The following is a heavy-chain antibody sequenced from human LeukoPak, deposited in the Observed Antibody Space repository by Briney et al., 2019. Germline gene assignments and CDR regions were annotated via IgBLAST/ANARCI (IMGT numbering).Heavy chain of an antibody. CDR1: GFTFSDYY. V-gene: IGHV3-11*05. CDR2: ITSSSSDT. J-gene: IGHJ4*02. D-gene: IGHD3-9*01. CDR3: ARDYDILTGYFWGGFDY. Sequence: GGSLSLSCAASGFTFSDYYMSWIRQAPGKGLEWVSYITSSSSDTNYADSVKGRFIISRDNAKKSLYLQMNSLRAEDTAVYYCARDYDILTGYFWGGFDYWGKGTIVSSSS.